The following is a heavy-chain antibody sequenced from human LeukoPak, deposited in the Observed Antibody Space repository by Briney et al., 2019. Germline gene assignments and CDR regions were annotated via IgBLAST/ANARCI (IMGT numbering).Heavy chain of an antibody. CDR2: INPDGSST. CDR1: GFTFSSSW. CDR3: ARASPDYYDSSGYYYGENDAFDI. Sequence: PGGSLRLSCAASGFTFSSSWMHWVRQAPGEGLVYVSHINPDGSSTIYADSVKGRFTISRDNAKNTLYLQMNSLRAEDTAVYYCARASPDYYDSSGYYYGENDAFDIWGQGTMVTVSS. D-gene: IGHD3-22*01. J-gene: IGHJ3*02. V-gene: IGHV3-74*01.